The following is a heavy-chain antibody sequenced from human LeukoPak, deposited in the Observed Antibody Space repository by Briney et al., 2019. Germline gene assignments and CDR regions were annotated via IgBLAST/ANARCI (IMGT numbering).Heavy chain of an antibody. CDR1: GFIFSDYA. CDR2: ISNSTHNT. V-gene: IGHV3-23*01. D-gene: IGHD3/OR15-3a*01. CDR3: EKDRDFWPGDYDFDF. J-gene: IGHJ4*02. Sequence: PGGSLRLSCAASGFIFSDYAMSWVRQAPGKGLEWVSSISNSTHNTYYAVSVKGRFTISRDNSKNTLFLQIYSLRAEDTAVYYCEKDRDFWPGDYDFDFWGRGTLVTVSS.